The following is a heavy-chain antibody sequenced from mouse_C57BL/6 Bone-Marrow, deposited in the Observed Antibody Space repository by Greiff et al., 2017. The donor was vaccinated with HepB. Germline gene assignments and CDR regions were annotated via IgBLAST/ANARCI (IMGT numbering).Heavy chain of an antibody. V-gene: IGHV1-39*01. CDR1: GYSFTDYN. J-gene: IGHJ2*01. CDR3: ATTVVGGGYFDY. CDR2: INPNYGTT. Sequence: VQLQQSGPELVKPGASVKISCKASGYSFTDYNMNWVKQSNGKSLEWIGVINPNYGTTSYNQKFKGKATLTVDQSSSTAYMQLSSLTSEASAVYYCATTVVGGGYFDYWGQGTTLTVSS. D-gene: IGHD1-1*01.